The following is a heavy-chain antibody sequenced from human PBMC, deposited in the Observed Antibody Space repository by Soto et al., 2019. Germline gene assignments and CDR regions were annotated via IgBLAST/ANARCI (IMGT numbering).Heavy chain of an antibody. Sequence: EVQLLESGGGLVQPGGSLRLSCAASGFTFSSYAMSWVRQAPGKGLEWVSAISGSGGSTYYADSVKGRFTISRDNSKNTLYLQRNSLRAEDTAVYYGAKEGMGGGGAFDIWGQGTMVTVSS. D-gene: IGHD3-16*01. V-gene: IGHV3-23*01. CDR1: GFTFSSYA. J-gene: IGHJ3*02. CDR2: ISGSGGST. CDR3: AKEGMGGGGAFDI.